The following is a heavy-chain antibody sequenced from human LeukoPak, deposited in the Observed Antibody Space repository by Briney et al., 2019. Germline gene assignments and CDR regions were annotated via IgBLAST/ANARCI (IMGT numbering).Heavy chain of an antibody. CDR2: ISDDGNNK. V-gene: IGHV3-30*18. J-gene: IGHJ4*02. D-gene: IGHD6-19*01. CDR3: AKSESIIAVAGTLDY. Sequence: GRSLRLSCAASGFTFSDFGMHWVRQAPGKGLEWVAVISDDGNNKYYADSVKGRFTISRDNSKNTLYLQMNSLRAEDTAVYYCAKSESIIAVAGTLDYWGQGTLVTVSS. CDR1: GFTFSDFG.